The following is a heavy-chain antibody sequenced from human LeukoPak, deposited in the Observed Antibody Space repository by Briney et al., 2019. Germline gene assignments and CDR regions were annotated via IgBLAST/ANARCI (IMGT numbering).Heavy chain of an antibody. CDR3: AREGQQWLAYYYYYYMDV. D-gene: IGHD6-19*01. CDR1: GGSISSYY. V-gene: IGHV4-4*07. CDR2: IYNSGST. Sequence: PSETLSLTCTVSGGSISSYYWGWVRQPAGKGLEWIGRIYNSGSTNYNPSLKSRVTMSVDTSKNQFSLKLSSVTAADTAVYYCAREGQQWLAYYYYYYMDVWGKGTTVTISS. J-gene: IGHJ6*03.